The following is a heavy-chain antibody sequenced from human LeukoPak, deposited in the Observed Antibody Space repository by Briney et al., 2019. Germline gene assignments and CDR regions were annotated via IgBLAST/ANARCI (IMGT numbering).Heavy chain of an antibody. D-gene: IGHD1-14*01. CDR2: LYSDGNT. J-gene: IGHJ4*02. CDR3: ARGVEPLAANTLAY. Sequence: PGGSLRLSCAASGFSVSDYWMTWVRQAPGKGLEWVSVLYSDGNTKYADSVQGRFTISRDNSKNTPYLEMNSLSPDDTAVYYCARGVEPLAANTLAYWGQGTLVTVSS. CDR1: GFSVSDYW. V-gene: IGHV3-53*01.